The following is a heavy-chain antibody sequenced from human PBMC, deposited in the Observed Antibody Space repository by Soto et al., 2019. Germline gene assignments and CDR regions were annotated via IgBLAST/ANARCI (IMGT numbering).Heavy chain of an antibody. D-gene: IGHD2-15*01. V-gene: IGHV3-23*01. J-gene: IGHJ4*02. CDR3: SKDRLYCSDGNCYPWTRLDY. CDR2: ISGSGGRT. CDR1: GFIFGNYA. Sequence: GGSLRLSCATSGFIFGNYAMSWVRQAPGKGLEWVSAISGSGGRTYYADSVKGRFTISRDNSKNTLYLQMNSLRADDTAVYYCSKDRLYCSDGNCYPWTRLDYWGQGTLVTVSS.